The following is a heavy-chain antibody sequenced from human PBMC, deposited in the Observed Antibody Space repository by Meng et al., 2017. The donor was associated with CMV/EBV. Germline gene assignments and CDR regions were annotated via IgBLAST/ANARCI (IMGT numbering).Heavy chain of an antibody. D-gene: IGHD3-10*01. CDR2: IYYSGST. CDR3: ARQNAMVRGVIAG. J-gene: IGHJ4*02. V-gene: IGHV4-39*01. CDR1: GGSISSSSYY. Sequence: SEPLSPTCTVSGGSISSSSYYWGWIRQPPGKGLEWIGSIYYSGSTYYNPSLKSRVTISVDTSKNQFSLKLSSVTAADTAVYYCARQNAMVRGVIAGWGQGTLVTVSS.